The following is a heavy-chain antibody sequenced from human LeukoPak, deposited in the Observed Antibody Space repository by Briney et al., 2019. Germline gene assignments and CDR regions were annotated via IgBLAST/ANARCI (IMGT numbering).Heavy chain of an antibody. J-gene: IGHJ6*02. V-gene: IGHV4-59*12. Sequence: SETLSLTCTVSGGSISSYYWSWIRQPPGKGLEWIGYIYYSGSTNYNPSLKSRVTISVDTSKSQFSLKLSSVTAADTAVYYCARRRTLADYGMDVWGQGTTVTVSS. CDR2: IYYSGST. CDR3: ARRRTLADYGMDV. D-gene: IGHD3/OR15-3a*01. CDR1: GGSISSYY.